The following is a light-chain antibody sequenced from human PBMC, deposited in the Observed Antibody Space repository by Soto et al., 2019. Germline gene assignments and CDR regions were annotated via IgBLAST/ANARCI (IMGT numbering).Light chain of an antibody. CDR3: QQYHSLPHT. Sequence: DIPMTQSPSPLSASVGDSVTISCQASQDIANYLNWYQQKPGKPPKLLIYDASDLETGVPSRFSGGGSGTDFTFNISSLQSEDIATYFCQQYHSLPHTFGQGTKLEIK. V-gene: IGKV1-33*01. CDR1: QDIANY. CDR2: DAS. J-gene: IGKJ2*01.